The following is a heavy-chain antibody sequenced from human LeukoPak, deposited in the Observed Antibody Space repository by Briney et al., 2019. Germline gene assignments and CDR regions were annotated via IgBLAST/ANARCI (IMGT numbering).Heavy chain of an antibody. CDR2: ISTYNGNT. Sequence: ASVKVSCKASAYTSPNYVITWVRQAPGRGLEWMGWISTYNGNTQYAQKFQGRVTMTTDTPTKTVYMELSNLRSNDTAVYYCALPAKGAFFYYYMEVWGKGTTVTVSS. CDR1: AYTSPNYV. CDR3: ALPAKGAFFYYYMEV. D-gene: IGHD2-2*01. J-gene: IGHJ6*03. V-gene: IGHV1-18*01.